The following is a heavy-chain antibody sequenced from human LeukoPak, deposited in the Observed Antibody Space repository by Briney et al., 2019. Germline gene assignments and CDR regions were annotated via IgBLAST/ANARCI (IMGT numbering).Heavy chain of an antibody. Sequence: GGSLRLSCAVSGFNIANTWMSWVRQAPGKGLEWVGRCRSKTDGGATDYAALVKGRFSISREDSRSPVFLHMSSLKTEDTGVYYCTTSGTYFDFWGQGTLVTVSS. CDR3: TTSGTYFDF. D-gene: IGHD1-26*01. V-gene: IGHV3-15*01. CDR1: GFNIANTW. J-gene: IGHJ4*02. CDR2: CRSKTDGGAT.